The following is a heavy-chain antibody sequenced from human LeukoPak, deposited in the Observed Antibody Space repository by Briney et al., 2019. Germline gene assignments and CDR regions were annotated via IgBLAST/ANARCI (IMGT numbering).Heavy chain of an antibody. D-gene: IGHD4-17*01. V-gene: IGHV3-74*01. J-gene: IGHJ4*02. CDR3: ARDSTDYGDYGY. CDR1: GFTFSSYW. CDR2: IDSDGSST. Sequence: GGSLRLSCAASGFTFSSYWMHWVRQAPGKGLLWVSRIDSDGSSTNYADSVKGRFTISRDNAKNTLYLQMNSLRAEDTAVYYCARDSTDYGDYGYWGQGTLVTVSS.